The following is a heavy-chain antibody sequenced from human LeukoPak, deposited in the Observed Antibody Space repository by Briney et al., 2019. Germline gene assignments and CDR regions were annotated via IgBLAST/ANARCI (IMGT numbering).Heavy chain of an antibody. CDR2: INWNGGST. V-gene: IGHV3-20*04. J-gene: IGHJ4*02. Sequence: GGSLRLSCAASGFTFDDYGMSWVRQAPGKGLEWVSGINWNGGSTGYADSVKGRFTISRDNAKNSLYLQMNSLRAEDAAVYYCARRRYSGSSQHFDYWGLGTLVTVSS. CDR1: GFTFDDYG. D-gene: IGHD1-26*01. CDR3: ARRRYSGSSQHFDY.